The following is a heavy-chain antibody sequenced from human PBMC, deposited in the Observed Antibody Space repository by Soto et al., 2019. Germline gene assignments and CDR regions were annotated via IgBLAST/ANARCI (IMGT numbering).Heavy chain of an antibody. CDR1: GYTFTTYG. D-gene: IGHD5-18*01. J-gene: IGHJ4*02. CDR3: ARDGDLNTARVRSAGY. CDR2: ISTYNGNT. V-gene: IGHV1-18*01. Sequence: QVQLVQSGAEVKKPGASVKVSCKASGYTFTTYGISWVRQAPGQGLEWMGWISTYNGNTNYAQKVQGRVTMTTDTSTSTAYMELRSLRSDDTAVYYWARDGDLNTARVRSAGYWGQGTMVTVSS.